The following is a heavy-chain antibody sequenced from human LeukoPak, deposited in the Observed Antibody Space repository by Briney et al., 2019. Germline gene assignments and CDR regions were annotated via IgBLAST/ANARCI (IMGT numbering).Heavy chain of an antibody. D-gene: IGHD3-22*01. J-gene: IGHJ4*02. CDR2: IIPIFGTA. CDR1: GGTFSSYA. CDR3: ARWSGDYYDSSGYHGY. Sequence: GASVKVSCKASGGTFSSYAISWVRQAPGQGLEWMGGIIPIFGTANYAQKFQGRVTITADESTSTAYMELSSLRSEDTAVYYCARWSGDYYDSSGYHGYWGQGTLVTVSS. V-gene: IGHV1-69*13.